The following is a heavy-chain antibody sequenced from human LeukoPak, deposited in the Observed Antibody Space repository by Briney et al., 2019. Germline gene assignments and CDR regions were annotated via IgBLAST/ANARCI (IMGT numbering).Heavy chain of an antibody. CDR2: IIPIFGTA. D-gene: IGHD2-15*01. J-gene: IGHJ4*02. V-gene: IGHV1-69*13. CDR1: GGTFISYA. Sequence: SVKVSCKASGGTFISYAISWVRQAPGQGLEWMGGIIPIFGTANYAQKFQGRVTITADESTSTAYMELSSLRSEDTAVYYCARGGYCSGGSCYSVRSSSDYWGQGTLVTVSS. CDR3: ARGGYCSGGSCYSVRSSSDY.